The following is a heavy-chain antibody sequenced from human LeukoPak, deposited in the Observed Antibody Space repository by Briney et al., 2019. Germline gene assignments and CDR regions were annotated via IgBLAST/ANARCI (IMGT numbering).Heavy chain of an antibody. CDR2: INHSGST. CDR3: ARGGAAAPQYYFDY. V-gene: IGHV4-34*01. Sequence: SETLSLTCAVYGGSFSGYYRSWIRQPPGKGLEWIGEINHSGSTNYNPSLKSRVTISVDTSKNQFSLKLSSVTAADTAVYYCARGGAAAPQYYFDYWGQGALVTVPS. D-gene: IGHD2-15*01. J-gene: IGHJ4*02. CDR1: GGSFSGYY.